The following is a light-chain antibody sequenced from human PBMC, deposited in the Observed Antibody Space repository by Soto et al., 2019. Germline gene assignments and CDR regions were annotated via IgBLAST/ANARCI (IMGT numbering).Light chain of an antibody. CDR2: AAS. J-gene: IGKJ4*01. Sequence: IQLTQCPSSLSAAVGDRVTITCRASQGINTFLAWYQQKPGKAPKLLIYAASTLQSGVPSRFSGSGSGTDFTRTISSLQPEDFATSYCLQLESYTSTFGGGTKVDIK. CDR1: QGINTF. CDR3: LQLESYTST. V-gene: IGKV1-9*01.